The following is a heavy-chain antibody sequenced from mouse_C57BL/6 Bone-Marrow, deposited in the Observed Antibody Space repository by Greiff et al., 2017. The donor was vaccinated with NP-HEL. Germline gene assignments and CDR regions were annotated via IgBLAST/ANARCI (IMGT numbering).Heavy chain of an antibody. D-gene: IGHD2-3*01. J-gene: IGHJ1*03. Sequence: EVQGVESGGGLVQPKGSLKLSCAASGFSFNTYAMNWVRQAPGKGLEWVARIRSKSNNYATYYADSVKDRFTISRDDSESMLYLQMNNLKTEDTAMYYCVREISRWLPWYFDVWGTGTTVTVSS. CDR1: GFSFNTYA. CDR3: VREISRWLPWYFDV. V-gene: IGHV10-1*01. CDR2: IRSKSNNYAT.